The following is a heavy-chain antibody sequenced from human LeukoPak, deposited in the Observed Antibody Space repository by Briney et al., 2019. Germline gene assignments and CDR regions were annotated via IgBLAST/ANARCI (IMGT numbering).Heavy chain of an antibody. CDR2: INGAGNSS. J-gene: IGHJ5*02. CDR3: AKRGLRGNWFHP. Sequence: GGSLRLSCAASGFTFNLYAMNWVRQAPGKGLEWVSSINGAGNSSYYADSLRGRFTVSRDNSKNTLYLQTNSLRAEDTAVYYCAKRGLRGNWFHPWGQGTLVTVSS. D-gene: IGHD4-17*01. CDR1: GFTFNLYA. V-gene: IGHV3-23*01.